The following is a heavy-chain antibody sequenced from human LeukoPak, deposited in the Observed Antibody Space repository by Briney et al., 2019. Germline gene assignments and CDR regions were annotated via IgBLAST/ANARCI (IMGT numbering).Heavy chain of an antibody. CDR2: ISSSSGYI. CDR1: GFTFSSYS. V-gene: IGHV3-21*01. J-gene: IGHJ4*02. Sequence: KTGGSLRLSCAASGFTFSSYSMNWVRQAPGKGLEWVSSISSSSGYIYYADSVKGRFTISRDNAKNSLYLQMNSLRAEDTAVYYCARDPAQSGIAAAGPDGGQGTLVTVSS. CDR3: ARDPAQSGIAAAGPD. D-gene: IGHD6-13*01.